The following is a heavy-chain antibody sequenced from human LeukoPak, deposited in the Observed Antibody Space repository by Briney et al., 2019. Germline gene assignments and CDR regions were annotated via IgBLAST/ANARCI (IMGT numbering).Heavy chain of an antibody. CDR1: GFPFSSYG. J-gene: IGHJ4*02. CDR3: ARDGFSSSWFVYYFDY. CDR2: IWPDGSVK. D-gene: IGHD6-13*01. Sequence: PGRSLRLSCTASGFPFSSYGMHWVRQAPGKGLVWVTVIWPDGSVKYYADSVKGRFTVSRDNSKNTLYLQMNSLRAEDTAVYYCARDGFSSSWFVYYFDYWGQGTLVTVSS. V-gene: IGHV3-33*01.